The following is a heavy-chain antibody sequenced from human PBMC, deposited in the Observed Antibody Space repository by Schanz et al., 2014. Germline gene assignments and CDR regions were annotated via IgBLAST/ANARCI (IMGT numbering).Heavy chain of an antibody. Sequence: EAHLVESGGGLVKPGGSLTLSCAASGFTFSSYAMSWVRQAPGKGLEWVSAISGSGGSTYYADSVKGRFTISRDNSKNTLYLQMNSLRAEDTAVYYCAKGRFGELSAFDIWGQGTMVTVSS. J-gene: IGHJ3*02. CDR1: GFTFSSYA. CDR2: ISGSGGST. D-gene: IGHD3-10*01. V-gene: IGHV3-23*04. CDR3: AKGRFGELSAFDI.